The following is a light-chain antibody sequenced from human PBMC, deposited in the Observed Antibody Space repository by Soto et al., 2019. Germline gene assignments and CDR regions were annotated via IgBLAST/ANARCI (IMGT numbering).Light chain of an antibody. J-gene: IGKJ1*01. CDR1: QSIINW. CDR3: QQHDSFSGT. CDR2: GAS. Sequence: DVQMTQSPSTLSASVGGRVTITCRASQSIINWLAWYQQKPGKAPKLLIYGASSLESGVPSRFSGSGSGTEFTLTITNLQPDDVATYYCQQHDSFSGTFGQGTKVEIE. V-gene: IGKV1-5*01.